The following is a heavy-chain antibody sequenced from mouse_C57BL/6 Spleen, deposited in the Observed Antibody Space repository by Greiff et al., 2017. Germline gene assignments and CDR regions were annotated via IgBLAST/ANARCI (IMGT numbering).Heavy chain of an antibody. Sequence: QVQLQQPGAELVMPGASVKLSCKASGYTFTSYWMHWVKQRPGQGLEWIGEIDPSDSYTNYNQKFKGKSTLTVDKSSSTAYMQLSSLTSEDSAVYYCASHDYYGSSYDYYAMDYWGQGTSVTVSS. J-gene: IGHJ4*01. CDR1: GYTFTSYW. CDR2: IDPSDSYT. D-gene: IGHD1-1*01. V-gene: IGHV1-69*01. CDR3: ASHDYYGSSYDYYAMDY.